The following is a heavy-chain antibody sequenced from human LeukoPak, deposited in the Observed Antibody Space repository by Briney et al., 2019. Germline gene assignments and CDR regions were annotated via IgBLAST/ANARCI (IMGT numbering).Heavy chain of an antibody. CDR3: ARDLGSGYTTFDY. CDR1: GYTFTGYY. D-gene: IGHD3-22*01. CDR2: INPNSGGT. J-gene: IGHJ4*02. V-gene: IGHV1-2*04. Sequence: ASVKVSCKASGYTFTGYYMHWVRQAPGQGLEWMGWINPNSGGTNYAQKFRGWVTMTRDTSISTAYMELSRLRSDDTAVYYCARDLGSGYTTFDYWGQGTLVTVSS.